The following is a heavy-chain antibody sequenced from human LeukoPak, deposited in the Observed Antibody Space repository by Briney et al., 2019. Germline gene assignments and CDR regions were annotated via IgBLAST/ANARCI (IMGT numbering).Heavy chain of an antibody. J-gene: IGHJ6*02. CDR2: ISSSSSTI. D-gene: IGHD6-6*01. V-gene: IGHV3-48*01. CDR1: GFTFSSYS. CDR3: AKVGEYSSYYYGMDV. Sequence: PGGSLRLSCAASGFTFSSYSMNWVRQAPGKGLEWVSYISSSSSTIYYADSVKGRFTISRDNSKNTLYLQMNSLRAEDTAVYYCAKVGEYSSYYYGMDVWGQGTTVTVSS.